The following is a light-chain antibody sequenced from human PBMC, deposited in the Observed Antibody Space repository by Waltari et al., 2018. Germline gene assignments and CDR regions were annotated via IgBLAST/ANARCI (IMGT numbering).Light chain of an antibody. Sequence: QSALTQPASVSGSPGQSITISCPGTSSNVGGYKSVSWYQQHPGKAPKRMIYAVSERPSGVSNRFSGSKSANTASLTIAGLQAEDEADYYCCSYAGSGTYVFGTGTKVTVL. CDR1: SSNVGGYKS. CDR2: AVS. V-gene: IGLV2-23*02. CDR3: CSYAGSGTYV. J-gene: IGLJ1*01.